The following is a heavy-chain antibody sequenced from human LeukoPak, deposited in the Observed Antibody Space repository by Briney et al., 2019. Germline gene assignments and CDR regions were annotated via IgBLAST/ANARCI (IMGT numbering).Heavy chain of an antibody. V-gene: IGHV3-23*01. D-gene: IGHD5-12*01. J-gene: IGHJ4*02. CDR1: GFTFSSYA. Sequence: GGSLRLSCAASGFTFSSYAVSWVRQAPGKGLEWVSTISGSGDYTFYADSVKGRFTISRDNSKNTLYLQMNSLRAEDTAVYYCAKDHRSMVATWPCEFDYWGRGTLVTVSS. CDR3: AKDHRSMVATWPCEFDY. CDR2: ISGSGDYT.